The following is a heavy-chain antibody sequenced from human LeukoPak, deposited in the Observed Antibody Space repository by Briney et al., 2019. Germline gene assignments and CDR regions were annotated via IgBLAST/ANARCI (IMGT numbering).Heavy chain of an antibody. Sequence: SETLSLTCTVSGGSISSGSYYWSWIRQPAGKGLEWIGRIYTSGSTNYNPSLKSRVTISVDTSKNQFSLKLSSVTAADTAVYYCARARGRSSWVNWFDPWGQGTLVTVSS. CDR2: IYTSGST. D-gene: IGHD6-13*01. CDR3: ARARGRSSWVNWFDP. V-gene: IGHV4-61*02. CDR1: GGSISSGSYY. J-gene: IGHJ5*02.